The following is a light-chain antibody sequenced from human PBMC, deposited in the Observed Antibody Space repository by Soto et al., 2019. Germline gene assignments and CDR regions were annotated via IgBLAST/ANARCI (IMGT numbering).Light chain of an antibody. CDR1: QDISNY. V-gene: IGKV1-33*01. CDR2: DAS. J-gene: IGKJ4*01. CDR3: QQYEGLPLT. Sequence: DIQMTQSPSCLSASVGDRVTVTCQASQDISNYLNWYQQKPGKAPKLLIFDASNVETGVPSRFSGSGSGTHVTFTIHSLQAEDIATYYCQQYEGLPLTFGGGTKIEI.